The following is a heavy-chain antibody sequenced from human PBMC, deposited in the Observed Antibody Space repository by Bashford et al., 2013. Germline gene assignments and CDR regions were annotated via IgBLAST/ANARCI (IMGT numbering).Heavy chain of an antibody. V-gene: IGHV1-69*13. CDR3: ARDPRYCSGGSCYGAYYFDY. CDR1: GGTFSSYA. Sequence: SVKVSCKASGGTFSSYAISWVRQAPGQGLEWMGGIIPIFGTANYAQKFQGRVTITADESTSTAYMELSSLRSEDTAVYYCARDPRYCSGGSCYGAYYFDYWGQGTLVTVSS. J-gene: IGHJ4*02. CDR2: IIPIFGTA. D-gene: IGHD2-15*01.